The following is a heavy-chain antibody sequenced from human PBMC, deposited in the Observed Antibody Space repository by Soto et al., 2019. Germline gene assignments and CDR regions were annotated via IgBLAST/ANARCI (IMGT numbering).Heavy chain of an antibody. Sequence: QVHLVQPGSEVTKPGASVKVSCKTSGYTFTDYAIHWVRQAPAQPLEWMGWINPGTVDTKYSQKVQGRVTLSSDTSASTAYMNLDGVRSDDSAVYFCAREEGRWKLLPSWFEPWGQGTLVTVSS. V-gene: IGHV1-3*01. J-gene: IGHJ5*02. D-gene: IGHD3-10*01. CDR1: GYTFTDYA. CDR3: AREEGRWKLLPSWFEP. CDR2: INPGTVDT.